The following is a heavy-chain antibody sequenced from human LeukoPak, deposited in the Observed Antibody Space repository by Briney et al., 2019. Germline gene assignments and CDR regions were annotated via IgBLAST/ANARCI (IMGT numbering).Heavy chain of an antibody. CDR1: GFTFTTNA. J-gene: IGHJ4*02. CDR3: AKDVGKWESLHFFDY. D-gene: IGHD1-26*01. Sequence: GGSLRLSCLTSGFTFTTNAMSWVRQAPGKGLEWMSRISRSGASTYYADSVTGRFTISRDNSRNTLYLQMNSLRGDDTAVYYCAKDVGKWESLHFFDYWGQGTLVTVSS. CDR2: ISRSGAST. V-gene: IGHV3-23*01.